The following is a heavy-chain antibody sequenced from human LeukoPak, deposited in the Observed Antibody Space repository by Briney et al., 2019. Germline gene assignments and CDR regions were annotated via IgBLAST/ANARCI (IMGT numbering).Heavy chain of an antibody. J-gene: IGHJ4*02. Sequence: PGGSLRLSCAASGFTFSDYYMNWIRQAPGKGLEWVSYISSSGSIINYADSVKGRFTISRDNTKNSLYLQMNSLRAEDTAVYYCAREGTFGVVDYFDYWGLGTQVTVSS. CDR1: GFTFSDYY. V-gene: IGHV3-11*01. CDR2: ISSSGSII. D-gene: IGHD3-3*01. CDR3: AREGTFGVVDYFDY.